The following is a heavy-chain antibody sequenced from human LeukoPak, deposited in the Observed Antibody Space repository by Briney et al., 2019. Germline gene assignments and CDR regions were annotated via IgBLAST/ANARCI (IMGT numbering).Heavy chain of an antibody. Sequence: PSETLSLTCTVSGGSISSGGYYWSWIRQHPGRGVEWIGYIYYSGSTYYNPALKSRVTISVDTSKNQFSMKLSSVTAADTAVYYCARLGDYFDYWGQGTLVTVSS. D-gene: IGHD3-3*01. CDR3: ARLGDYFDY. CDR1: GGSISSGGYY. CDR2: IYYSGST. J-gene: IGHJ4*02. V-gene: IGHV4-31*03.